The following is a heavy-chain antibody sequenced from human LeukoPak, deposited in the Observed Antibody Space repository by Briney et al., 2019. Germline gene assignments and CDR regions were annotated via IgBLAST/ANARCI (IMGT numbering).Heavy chain of an antibody. V-gene: IGHV3-30*04. J-gene: IGHJ4*02. CDR1: GFTFSTYP. D-gene: IGHD6-19*01. Sequence: GGSLRLSCVASGFTFSTYPMQWVRQAPGKGLEWVAVISYDGSNKYYADSVKGRFTISRDNSKNTLYLQMNSLRAEDTAVYYCARGRSAWYEDYWGQGTLVTVSS. CDR3: ARGRSAWYEDY. CDR2: ISYDGSNK.